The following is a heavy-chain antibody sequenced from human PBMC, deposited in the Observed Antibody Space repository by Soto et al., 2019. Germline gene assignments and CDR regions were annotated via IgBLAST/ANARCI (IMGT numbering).Heavy chain of an antibody. J-gene: IGHJ3*02. D-gene: IGHD4-4*01. V-gene: IGHV3-15*01. CDR2: IKSKTDGGTT. Sequence: GGSLRLSCAASGFTFSNAWMSWVRQAPGKGLEWVGRIKSKTDGGTTDYAAPVKGRFTISRDDSKNTLYLQMNSLKTEDTAVYYCTTEEPYSNYLTHQDTFDIWGQGTMVTVSS. CDR3: TTEEPYSNYLTHQDTFDI. CDR1: GFTFSNAW.